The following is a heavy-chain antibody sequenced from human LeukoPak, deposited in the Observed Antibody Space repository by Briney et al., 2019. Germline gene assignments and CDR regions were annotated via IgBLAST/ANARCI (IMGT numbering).Heavy chain of an antibody. CDR1: GGSISSSNW. CDR3: ARRLGSAWRAAFDF. CDR2: IYHSGST. D-gene: IGHD6-19*01. Sequence: SGTLSLTCAVSGGSISSSNWWSWVRQPPGKGLEWIGEIYHSGSTNYNPSLKSRVTISLDTSKNQLSMQLSSVTAADTAIYYCARRLGSAWRAAFDFWGQGTMVTVSS. V-gene: IGHV4-4*02. J-gene: IGHJ3*01.